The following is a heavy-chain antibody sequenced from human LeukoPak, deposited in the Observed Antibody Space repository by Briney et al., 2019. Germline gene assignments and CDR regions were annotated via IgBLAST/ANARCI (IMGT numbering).Heavy chain of an antibody. CDR1: GGSISSYY. CDR3: ARLGSVYGSGSYYFDY. J-gene: IGHJ4*02. CDR2: IYYSGST. V-gene: IGHV4-59*01. D-gene: IGHD3-10*01. Sequence: SETLSLTCTVSGGSISSYYWSWIREPPGKGLEWIGYIYYSGSTNYNPSLKSRVTISVDTSKNQFSLKLSSVTAADTAVYYCARLGSVYGSGSYYFDYWGQGTLVTVSS.